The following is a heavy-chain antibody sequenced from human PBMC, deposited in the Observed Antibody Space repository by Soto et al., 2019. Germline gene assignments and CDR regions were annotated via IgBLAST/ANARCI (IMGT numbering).Heavy chain of an antibody. CDR2: ISGSGGST. J-gene: IGHJ4*02. D-gene: IGHD6-6*01. V-gene: IGHV3-23*01. CDR1: GFTFSRYA. CDR3: AKVDYSTSSSDFDS. Sequence: EVQLLESGGGLVQPGGSLRLSCAASGFTFSRYAMSWVRQAPGKGLEWVSSISGSGGSTYYADSVKGRFTISKDNSKNKMYLHTNSLRVEETAVYYCAKVDYSTSSSDFDSWGQGTLVTVSS.